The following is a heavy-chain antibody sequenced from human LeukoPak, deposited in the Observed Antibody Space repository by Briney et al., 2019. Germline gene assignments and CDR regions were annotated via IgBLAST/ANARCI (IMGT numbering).Heavy chain of an antibody. J-gene: IGHJ3*02. CDR2: ISYDGSNK. Sequence: GGSLRLSCAASGFTFSSYAMHWVRQAPGKGLEWVAVISYDGSNKYYADSVKGRFTISRDNSKNTLYLQMNSLRAEDTAVYYCARVGSAPPFDIWGQGTMVTVSS. D-gene: IGHD6-25*01. CDR3: ARVGSAPPFDI. CDR1: GFTFSSYA. V-gene: IGHV3-30-3*01.